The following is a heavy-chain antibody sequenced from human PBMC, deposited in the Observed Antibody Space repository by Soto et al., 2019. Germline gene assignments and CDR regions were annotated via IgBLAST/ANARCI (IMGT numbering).Heavy chain of an antibody. CDR1: GFTFSSYS. CDR3: ARVLSDDYGDYDQYYFDY. D-gene: IGHD4-17*01. Sequence: EVQLVESGGGLVKPGGSLRLSCAASGFTFSSYSMNWVRQAPGKGLEWVSSISSSSSYIYYADSVKGRFTISRDNDKNSLYLQMNSLRAEDTAVYYCARVLSDDYGDYDQYYFDYWGQGTLVTASS. CDR2: ISSSSSYI. V-gene: IGHV3-21*01. J-gene: IGHJ4*02.